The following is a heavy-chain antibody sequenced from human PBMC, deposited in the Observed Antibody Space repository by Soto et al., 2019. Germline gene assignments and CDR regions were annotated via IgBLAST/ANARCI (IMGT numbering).Heavy chain of an antibody. V-gene: IGHV1-8*01. J-gene: IGHJ6*03. D-gene: IGHD3-9*01. CDR2: MNPNSGNT. CDR1: GYTFTSYD. Sequence: ASVKVSCKASGYTFTSYDTNWVRQATGQGLEWMGWMNPNSGNTGYAQKFQGRVTMTRTTSISTAYMELSSLRSEDTAVYYCARGFFDWLYYYYMGVWGKGTRVTVS. CDR3: ARGFFDWLYYYYMGV.